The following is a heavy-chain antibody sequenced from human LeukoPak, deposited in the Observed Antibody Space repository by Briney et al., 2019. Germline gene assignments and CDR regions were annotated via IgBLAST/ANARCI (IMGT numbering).Heavy chain of an antibody. V-gene: IGHV3-7*03. CDR2: IKQDGSEK. D-gene: IGHD6-19*01. J-gene: IGHJ4*02. CDR1: GFTFSSYW. CDR3: ARESIRLAVAGTPFFDY. Sequence: GGSLGLSCAASGFTFSSYWMSWVRQAPGKGLEWVANIKQDGSEKYYVDSVKGRFTISRDNAKNSLYLQMNSLRAEDTAVYYCARESIRLAVAGTPFFDYWGQGTLVTVSS.